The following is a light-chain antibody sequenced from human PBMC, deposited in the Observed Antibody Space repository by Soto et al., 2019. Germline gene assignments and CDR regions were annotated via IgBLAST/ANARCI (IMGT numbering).Light chain of an antibody. J-gene: IGKJ3*01. Sequence: EIVLTQSPGTLSLSPGERATLSCRASESISSTYLTWYHQRPGQAPRLLIYDASRRATGIPARFSGSGSGTEFTLAINSLEPEDFAVYFCQQRYNWPATFGPGTKVDIK. CDR3: QQRYNWPAT. V-gene: IGKV3D-20*02. CDR1: ESISSTY. CDR2: DAS.